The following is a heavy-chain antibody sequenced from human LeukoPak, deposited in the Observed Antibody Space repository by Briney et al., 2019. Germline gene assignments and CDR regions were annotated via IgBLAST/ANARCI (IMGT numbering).Heavy chain of an antibody. D-gene: IGHD3-22*01. V-gene: IGHV1-69*13. Sequence: ASVKVSCKASGGTFSSYAISWVRQAPGQGLEWMGGIIPIFGTANYAQKFQGRVTITADESTSTAYMELSSLRSEDTAVYYCARKMGYYDSSGYDYWGQGTLVTVSS. CDR2: IIPIFGTA. CDR3: ARKMGYYDSSGYDY. CDR1: GGTFSSYA. J-gene: IGHJ4*02.